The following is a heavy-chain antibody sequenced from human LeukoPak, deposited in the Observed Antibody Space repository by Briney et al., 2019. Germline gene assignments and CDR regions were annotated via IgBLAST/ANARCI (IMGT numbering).Heavy chain of an antibody. D-gene: IGHD3-22*01. V-gene: IGHV1-46*01. Sequence: VASVKVSCKASGYTFTSYYIHWVRQAPGEGLEWMGIINPSGGSTSYAVKFQDRVAMTRDTSTSTVYMELRSLRSDDTAVYYCARGDYYEMNWFDPWGQGTLVTVSS. J-gene: IGHJ5*02. CDR2: INPSGGST. CDR3: ARGDYYEMNWFDP. CDR1: GYTFTSYY.